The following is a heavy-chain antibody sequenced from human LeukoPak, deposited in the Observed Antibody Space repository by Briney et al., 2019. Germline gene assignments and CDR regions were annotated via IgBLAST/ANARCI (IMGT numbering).Heavy chain of an antibody. V-gene: IGHV3-13*01. CDR1: GFTFSSYD. Sequence: GGSLRLSCAASGFTFSSYDMHWVRHATGKGLEWVSSIGTAGDTYYPDSVKGRFTISRENAKNSLYLQMNSLRAGDTAVYYCARGRGSYYYFDYWGQGTLVAVPS. D-gene: IGHD1-26*01. CDR2: IGTAGDT. J-gene: IGHJ4*02. CDR3: ARGRGSYYYFDY.